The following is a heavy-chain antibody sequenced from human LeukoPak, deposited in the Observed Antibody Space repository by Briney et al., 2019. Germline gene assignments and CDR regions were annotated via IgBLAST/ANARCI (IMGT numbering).Heavy chain of an antibody. CDR3: ARDLIAAVTADGMDV. CDR2: IYYSGST. Sequence: PSETLSLTCTVSGGSISSGGYYWSWIRQHPGKGLEWIGYIYYSGSTYYNPSLKSRVTISVDTSKNQFSLKLSSVTAADTAVYYCARDLIAAVTADGMDVWGQGTTVTVSS. V-gene: IGHV4-31*03. CDR1: GGSISSGGYY. D-gene: IGHD6-13*01. J-gene: IGHJ6*02.